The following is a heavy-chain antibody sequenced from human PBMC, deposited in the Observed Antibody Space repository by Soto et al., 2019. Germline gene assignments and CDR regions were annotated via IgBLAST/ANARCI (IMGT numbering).Heavy chain of an antibody. D-gene: IGHD6-19*01. CDR3: ARLMYSSCWAPADY. J-gene: IGHJ4*02. CDR1: GYTFTSYD. CDR2: MNPNSCNT. Sequence: VASVKVSCKASGYTFTSYDINWVQQANGQGLEWMGWMNPNSCNTGDAQKFQGRLTMTRNTSISTAYIELSSLRSEDTAVYYCARLMYSSCWAPADYCGQATLLSVPS. V-gene: IGHV1-8*01.